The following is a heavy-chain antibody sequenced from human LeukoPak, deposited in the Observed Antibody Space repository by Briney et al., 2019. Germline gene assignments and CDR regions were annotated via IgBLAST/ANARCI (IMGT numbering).Heavy chain of an antibody. J-gene: IGHJ4*02. Sequence: PSETLSLTCTVSGGSISSYYWSWIRQPAGKGLEWIGRIYTSGSTDYNPSLKSRVTMSVDTSKNQFSLKLSSVTAADTAVYYCARSVAVAGWYNNYYFDSWGQGTLVTVSS. V-gene: IGHV4-4*07. CDR2: IYTSGST. CDR1: GGSISSYY. CDR3: ARSVAVAGWYNNYYFDS. D-gene: IGHD6-19*01.